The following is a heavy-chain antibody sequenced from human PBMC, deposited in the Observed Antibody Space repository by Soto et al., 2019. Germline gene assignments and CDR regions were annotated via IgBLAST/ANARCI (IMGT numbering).Heavy chain of an antibody. V-gene: IGHV3-48*02. CDR2: ISSSGATI. J-gene: IGHJ4*02. CDR3: ARRFEC. Sequence: EEQLVQSGGGVVQSGGSLSLSCAATGFTVGNYDMNWVRQAPGKGLEWISDISSSGATIHYADSVKGRFTISRDSAKNSLYMEMNSLRDEDSAVQYCARRFECWGQGTLVTVSS. CDR1: GFTVGNYD.